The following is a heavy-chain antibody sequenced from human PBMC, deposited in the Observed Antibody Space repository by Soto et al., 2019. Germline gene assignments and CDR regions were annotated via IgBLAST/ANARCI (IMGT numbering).Heavy chain of an antibody. CDR3: AKTMFGDDGNFDY. CDR1: GFSFSSHN. V-gene: IGHV3-48*01. J-gene: IGHJ4*02. D-gene: IGHD3-10*02. CDR2: ISFSGSAI. Sequence: EVQLVESGGGLVQPGGSLRLSCVASGFSFSSHNMNWVRQAPGKGLEWVSYISFSGSAIYYADSVKGRFTISRDNAKNSLYLQMNSLRVEDTAVYYCAKTMFGDDGNFDYWGQGTLVTVSS.